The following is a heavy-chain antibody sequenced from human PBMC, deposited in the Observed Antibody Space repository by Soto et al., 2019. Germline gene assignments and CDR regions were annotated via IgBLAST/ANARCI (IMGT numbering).Heavy chain of an antibody. J-gene: IGHJ6*02. CDR3: AKDEVRTPSLYAMDV. D-gene: IGHD3-10*01. Sequence: PGGSLRLSCAASGFTFSTYGMHWVRQAPGKGLEWVTLISYDGSNKNYADSVKGRFTISRDNSKNTLYLQMSSLRVEDTAVYYCAKDEVRTPSLYAMDVWGQGTTVTVSS. CDR2: ISYDGSNK. CDR1: GFTFSTYG. V-gene: IGHV3-30*18.